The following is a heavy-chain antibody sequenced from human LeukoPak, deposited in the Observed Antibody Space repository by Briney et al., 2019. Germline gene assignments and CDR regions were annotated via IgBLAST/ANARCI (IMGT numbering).Heavy chain of an antibody. CDR1: GGSISSYY. Sequence: PSETLSLTCTVSGGSISSYYWSWIRQPPGKGLEWIGYIYYSGSTNYNPSLKSRVTISVDTPKNQFSLKLSSVTAADTAVYYCARQKADYYGSGSYLGAFDIWGQGTMVTVSS. J-gene: IGHJ3*02. D-gene: IGHD3-10*01. V-gene: IGHV4-59*08. CDR2: IYYSGST. CDR3: ARQKADYYGSGSYLGAFDI.